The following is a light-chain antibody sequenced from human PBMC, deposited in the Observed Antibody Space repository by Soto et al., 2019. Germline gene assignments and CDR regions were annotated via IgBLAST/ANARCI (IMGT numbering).Light chain of an antibody. J-gene: IGKJ1*01. CDR2: KAS. V-gene: IGKV1-5*03. CDR1: QSISSW. Sequence: DIQMTQSPSTLSASVGDRVTITCRASQSISSWLAWYQQKPGKAPKLLIYKASILESGVPSRFSGSESGTEXXLTIXXXXPDXXATXXXXXXXSYSXXFGQGTKVEIK. CDR3: XXXXSYSXX.